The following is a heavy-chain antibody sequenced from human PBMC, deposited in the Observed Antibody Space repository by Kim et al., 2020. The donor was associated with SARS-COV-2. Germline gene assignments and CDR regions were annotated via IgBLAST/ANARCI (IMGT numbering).Heavy chain of an antibody. J-gene: IGHJ4*02. CDR2: ISYDGSNK. CDR3: ARDKNYYGSATLDY. CDR1: GFTFSSYA. V-gene: IGHV3-30*04. Sequence: GGSLRLSCAASGFTFSSYAMHWVRQAPGKGLEWVAVISYDGSNKYYADSVKGRFTISRDNSKNTLYLQMNSLRAEDTAVYYCARDKNYYGSATLDYWGQGTLVTVSS. D-gene: IGHD3-10*01.